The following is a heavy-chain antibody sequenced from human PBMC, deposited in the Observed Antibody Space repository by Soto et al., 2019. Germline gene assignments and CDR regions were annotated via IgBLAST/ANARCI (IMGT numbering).Heavy chain of an antibody. CDR2: ISGSGGST. D-gene: IGHD3-9*01. J-gene: IGHJ4*02. CDR1: GFTFSSYA. Sequence: EVQLLESGGGLVQPGGSLRLSCAASGFTFSSYAMSWVRQAPGKGLEWVSAISGSGGSTYYADSVKGRFTISRDNSKNTLYLQMNSLRAEDTAVYYCAKTLLLRYFDWLSSFDYWGQGTLVTVSS. V-gene: IGHV3-23*01. CDR3: AKTLLLRYFDWLSSFDY.